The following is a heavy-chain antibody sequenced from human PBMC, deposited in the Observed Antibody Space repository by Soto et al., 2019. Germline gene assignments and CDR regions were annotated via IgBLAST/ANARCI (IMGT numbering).Heavy chain of an antibody. CDR1: GFPFNTYG. CDR2: IWSDGSNK. D-gene: IGHD2-2*01. Sequence: QVQLVESGGGVVQPGRSLRLCCAASGFPFNTYGMHWVRQAPGKGLEWVAVIWSDGSNKYYADSVKGRFTISRDNSKNTLYLQMNSLRAEDTAVYYCASRSPALDYWGQGTLVTVSS. CDR3: ASRSPALDY. J-gene: IGHJ4*02. V-gene: IGHV3-33*01.